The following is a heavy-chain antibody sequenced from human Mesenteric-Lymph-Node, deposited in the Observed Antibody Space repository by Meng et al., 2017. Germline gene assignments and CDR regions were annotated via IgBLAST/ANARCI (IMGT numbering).Heavy chain of an antibody. D-gene: IGHD6-13*01. CDR3: AKYSSRALEY. Sequence: GESLKISCAASGFTFTTYWMSWLRQAPGKGLERVAHIKKDGSETYYVDSVKGRFTISRDNAKNSLYLQLNSLGAEDTAVYYCAKYSSRALEYWGQGTLVTVSS. CDR1: GFTFTTYW. V-gene: IGHV3-7*01. CDR2: IKKDGSET. J-gene: IGHJ4*02.